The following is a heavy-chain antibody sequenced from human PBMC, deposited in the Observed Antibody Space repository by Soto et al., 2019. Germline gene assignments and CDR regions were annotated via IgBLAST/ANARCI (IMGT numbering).Heavy chain of an antibody. V-gene: IGHV3-11*06. J-gene: IGHJ4*02. CDR1: GFTFSDYY. Sequence: QVQLVESGGGLVKPGGSLRLSCAASGFTFSDYYMSWIRQAPGKGLEWVSYISSSSSYTNYADSVKGRFTISRDNAKNSLYLQMNSLRAEDTAVYYCVRGRVTAILPDYWGQGTLVTVSS. CDR3: VRGRVTAILPDY. D-gene: IGHD2-21*02. CDR2: ISSSSSYT.